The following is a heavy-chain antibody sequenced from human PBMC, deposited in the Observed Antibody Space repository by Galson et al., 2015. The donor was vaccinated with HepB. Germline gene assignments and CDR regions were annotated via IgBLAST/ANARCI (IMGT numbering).Heavy chain of an antibody. CDR2: IYYSGST. D-gene: IGHD4-23*01. V-gene: IGHV4-59*08. CDR3: ARHPGGVTDAFDI. Sequence: ETLSLTCTVSGGSTILYYWSWIRQPPGKGLEWIGYIYYSGSTNYNPSLKSRITISLDTSKNQFSLKLTSVTAADTAVYYCARHPGGVTDAFDIWGQGTMVTVSS. J-gene: IGHJ3*02. CDR1: GGSTILYY.